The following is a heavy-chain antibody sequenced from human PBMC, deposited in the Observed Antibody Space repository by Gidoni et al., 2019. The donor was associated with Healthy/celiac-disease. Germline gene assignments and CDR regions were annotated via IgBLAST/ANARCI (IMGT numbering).Heavy chain of an antibody. CDR3: ARGLDPTLLWFGDQYDYYGMDV. V-gene: IGHV3-21*01. CDR1: GFTFSRYS. J-gene: IGHJ6*02. D-gene: IGHD3-10*01. Sequence: EVQLVESGGGLVKPGGSLRLSCAASGFTFSRYSMNWVRQAPGKGLEWVSSISSSSSYIYYADSVKGRFTISRDNAKNSLYLQMNSLRAEDTAVYYCARGLDPTLLWFGDQYDYYGMDVWGQGTTVTVSS. CDR2: ISSSSSYI.